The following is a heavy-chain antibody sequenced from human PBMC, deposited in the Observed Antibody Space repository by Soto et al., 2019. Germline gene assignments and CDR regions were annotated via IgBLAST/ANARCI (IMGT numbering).Heavy chain of an antibody. D-gene: IGHD2-15*01. CDR3: ARWGVWRGGSCCIDY. Sequence: QVQLVESGGGVVQPGRSLRLSCAAAGFTFSSYAMHWVRQAPGKGLEWVAVISYDGSNKYYADSVKGRFTISRDNSKNPLYRQMNSLGAEDTAVYYCARWGVWRGGSCCIDYWGQGTLVTVSS. CDR2: ISYDGSNK. CDR1: GFTFSSYA. J-gene: IGHJ4*02. V-gene: IGHV3-30-3*01.